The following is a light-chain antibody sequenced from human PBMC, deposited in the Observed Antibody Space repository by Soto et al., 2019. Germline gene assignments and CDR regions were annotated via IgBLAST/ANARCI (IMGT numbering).Light chain of an antibody. CDR2: KVS. J-gene: IGKJ1*01. Sequence: DVVMTQSPLSLPVTLGQPASISCRSSQSLVYSDGNTYLNWFQQRPGQSARRLIYKVSNRDSGVPDRFSGSESGTDFTLKISRVEAEDVGVYYCMQGTHWLRQWTFGQGTKVEIK. V-gene: IGKV2-30*01. CDR1: QSLVYSDGNTY. CDR3: MQGTHWLRQWT.